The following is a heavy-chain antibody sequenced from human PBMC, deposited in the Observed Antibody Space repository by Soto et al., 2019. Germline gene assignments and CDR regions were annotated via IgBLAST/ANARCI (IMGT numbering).Heavy chain of an antibody. J-gene: IGHJ3*02. Sequence: ASVKVSCKASGYTFTGYYMHWVRQAPGQGLEWMGWINPNSGGTNYAQKFQGWVTMTRDTSISTAYMELSRLRSDDTAVYYCARGGETGGSYQGAFDIWGQGTMVTVSS. CDR3: ARGGETGGSYQGAFDI. CDR1: GYTFTGYY. D-gene: IGHD1-26*01. V-gene: IGHV1-2*04. CDR2: INPNSGGT.